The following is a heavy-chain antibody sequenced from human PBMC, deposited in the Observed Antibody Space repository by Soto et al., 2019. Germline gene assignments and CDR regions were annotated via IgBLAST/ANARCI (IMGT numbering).Heavy chain of an antibody. D-gene: IGHD6-6*01. Sequence: QVQLQQWGAGLLKPSETLSLTCAVYCGSFSSYYWSWIRQPPGKGLEWIGEINHSGSTNYNPSLKSRVTMSVDTSKIHFSLKPSSVTAADTAVYYCARTSRFDCWGQGTLVTVSS. V-gene: IGHV4-34*01. CDR1: CGSFSSYY. CDR3: ARTSRFDC. J-gene: IGHJ4*02. CDR2: INHSGST.